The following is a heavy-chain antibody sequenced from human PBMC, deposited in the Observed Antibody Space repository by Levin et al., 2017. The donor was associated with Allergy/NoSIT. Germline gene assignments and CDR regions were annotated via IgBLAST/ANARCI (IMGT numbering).Heavy chain of an antibody. Sequence: AGGSLRLSCAASGFTFSNYAMNWVRQAAGKGLEWVSGITGDGVDTHYADSVKGRFTISRDNSKNTLFLQMNSLRAEDTAIYFCAKGITIFGVGRLDFWGQGTLVDVSS. J-gene: IGHJ4*02. CDR3: AKGITIFGVGRLDF. V-gene: IGHV3-23*01. D-gene: IGHD3-3*01. CDR1: GFTFSNYA. CDR2: ITGDGVDT.